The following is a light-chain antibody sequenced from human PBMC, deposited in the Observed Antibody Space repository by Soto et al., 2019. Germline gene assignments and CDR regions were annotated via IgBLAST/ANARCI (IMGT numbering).Light chain of an antibody. CDR1: QDITNY. CDR3: QQDDNVPFT. J-gene: IGKJ5*01. CDR2: ATS. Sequence: DIQMTHSPSSLSASVGDRVTIICQSSQDITNYLNWYQQNPGKAPKLLIYATSTFETGVPSRFSGRVSGTHVSFTIISLQPEGRATYYCQQDDNVPFTFGQGTRLEMK. V-gene: IGKV1-33*01.